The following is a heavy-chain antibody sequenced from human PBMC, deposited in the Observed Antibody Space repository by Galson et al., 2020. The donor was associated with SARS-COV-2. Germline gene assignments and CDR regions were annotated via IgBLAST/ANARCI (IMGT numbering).Heavy chain of an antibody. CDR3: AKFRDFFDFLSGYYTMEP. J-gene: IGHJ6*02. CDR1: GFSFNNFG. Sequence: GGSLRLSCVAGGFSFNNFGMHWVRQAPGKGLEWVALISYEGSKKYYADSVKGRFTISKDNSRNTLYLSMNSLRREDTAVYYYAKFRDFFDFLSGYYTMEPWGLGTTVTVSS. CDR2: ISYEGSKK. V-gene: IGHV3-30*18. D-gene: IGHD3-3*01.